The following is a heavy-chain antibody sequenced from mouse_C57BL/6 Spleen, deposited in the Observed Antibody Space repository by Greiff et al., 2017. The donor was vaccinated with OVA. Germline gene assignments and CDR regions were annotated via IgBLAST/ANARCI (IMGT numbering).Heavy chain of an antibody. CDR2: IDPSDSET. V-gene: IGHV1-52*01. D-gene: IGHD2-4*01. Sequence: QVQLKQPGAELVRPGSSVKLSCKASGYTFTSYWMHWVKQRPIQGLEWIGNIDPSDSETHYNQKFKDKATLTVDKSSSTAYMQLSSLTSEDSAVYYCAREGLRSYWYFDVWGTGTTVTVSS. CDR3: AREGLRSYWYFDV. J-gene: IGHJ1*03. CDR1: GYTFTSYW.